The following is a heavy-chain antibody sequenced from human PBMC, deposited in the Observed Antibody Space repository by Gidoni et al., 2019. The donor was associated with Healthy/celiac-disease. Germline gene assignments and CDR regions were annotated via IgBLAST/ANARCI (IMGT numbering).Heavy chain of an antibody. D-gene: IGHD5-12*01. CDR3: ARGGWLRVYYFDY. CDR2: INHSGST. J-gene: IGHJ4*02. V-gene: IGHV4-34*01. Sequence: QVQLQQRGAGLLKPSATLSPTCAVYGVSFSGYYWSWIRQPPGKGLEWIGEINHSGSTNYNPSLKSRVTISVDTSKNQFSLKLSSVTAADTAVYYCARGGWLRVYYFDYWGQGTLVTVSS. CDR1: GVSFSGYY.